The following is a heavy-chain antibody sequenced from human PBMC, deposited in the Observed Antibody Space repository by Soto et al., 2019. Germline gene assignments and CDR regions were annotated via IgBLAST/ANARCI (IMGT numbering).Heavy chain of an antibody. D-gene: IGHD3-10*01. Sequence: QVQLVPSGAEVKKPGASVKVSCKASGYTFTSYGISWVRQAPGQGLEWMVWISAYNGNTNYAQKLQGRVTMTTDTSTSTAYMELRSLRSDDTAVYYCARELLWFGEFHYYGMDVWGQGTTVTVSS. CDR1: GYTFTSYG. V-gene: IGHV1-18*01. CDR3: ARELLWFGEFHYYGMDV. J-gene: IGHJ6*02. CDR2: ISAYNGNT.